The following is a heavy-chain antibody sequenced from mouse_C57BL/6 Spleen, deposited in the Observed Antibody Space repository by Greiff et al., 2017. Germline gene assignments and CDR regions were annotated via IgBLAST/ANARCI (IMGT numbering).Heavy chain of an antibody. D-gene: IGHD2-5*01. V-gene: IGHV3-6*01. CDR1: GYSITSGYY. Sequence: EVHLVESGPGLVKPSQSLSLTCSVTGYSITSGYYWNWIRQFPGNKLEWMGYISYDGSNNYNPSLKNRISITRDTSKNQFFLKLNSVTTEDTATYYCARDYSNYGYFDYWGQGTTLTVSS. CDR3: ARDYSNYGYFDY. CDR2: ISYDGSN. J-gene: IGHJ2*01.